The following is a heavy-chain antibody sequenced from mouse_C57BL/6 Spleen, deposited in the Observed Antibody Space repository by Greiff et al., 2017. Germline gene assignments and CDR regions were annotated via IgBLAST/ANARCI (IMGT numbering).Heavy chain of an antibody. J-gene: IGHJ4*01. D-gene: IGHD2-3*01. CDR3: ARWGPYDGYAMDY. V-gene: IGHV1-26*01. Sequence: VQLQQPGPELVKPGASVKISCKASGYTFTDYYMNWVKQSHGKSLEWIGDINPNNGGTSYNQKFKGKATLTVDKSSSTAYMELRSLTSEDSAVYYCARWGPYDGYAMDYWGQGTSVTVSS. CDR2: INPNNGGT. CDR1: GYTFTDYY.